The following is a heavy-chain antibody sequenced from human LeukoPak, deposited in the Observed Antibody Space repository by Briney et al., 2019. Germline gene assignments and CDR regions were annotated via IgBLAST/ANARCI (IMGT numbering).Heavy chain of an antibody. Sequence: PSETLSLTCTVSGVSISSYYWSWFRQPPGKGLEWIVYIYYSGSTKYNPSLKSRVTVSVDTSKNQFSLKLSSVTAADTAAYYCARSGYSYGPFDFWGQGTLVTVSS. V-gene: IGHV4-59*12. J-gene: IGHJ4*02. CDR2: IYYSGST. D-gene: IGHD5-18*01. CDR3: ARSGYSYGPFDF. CDR1: GVSISSYY.